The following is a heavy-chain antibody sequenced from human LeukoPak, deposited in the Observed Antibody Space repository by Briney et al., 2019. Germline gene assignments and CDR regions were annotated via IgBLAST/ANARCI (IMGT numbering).Heavy chain of an antibody. CDR2: IFYDGSRK. CDR1: GFTFSNFG. V-gene: IGHV3-33*01. D-gene: IGHD3-10*01. Sequence: GGSLRLSCAASGFTFSNFGFHWVRQAPGKGLEWVAVIFYDGSRKFYADSVKGRFTISRDTSKNTLYLQLNSLRAEDTAVYYCARDDSATYYNLAYWGQGTPVTVSS. CDR3: ARDDSATYYNLAY. J-gene: IGHJ4*02.